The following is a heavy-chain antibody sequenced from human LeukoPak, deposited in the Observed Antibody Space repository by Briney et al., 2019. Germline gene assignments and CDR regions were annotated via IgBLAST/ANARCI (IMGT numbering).Heavy chain of an antibody. V-gene: IGHV3-30*02. CDR3: ARVERITMIVVVIDAFDI. J-gene: IGHJ3*02. D-gene: IGHD3-22*01. CDR2: IRYDGSNK. CDR1: GFTFSSYS. Sequence: QSGGSLRLSCAASGFTFSSYSMNWVRQAPGKGLEWVAFIRYDGSNKYYADSVKGRFTISRDNSKNTLYLQMNSLRAEDRAVYYCARVERITMIVVVIDAFDIWGQGTMVTVSS.